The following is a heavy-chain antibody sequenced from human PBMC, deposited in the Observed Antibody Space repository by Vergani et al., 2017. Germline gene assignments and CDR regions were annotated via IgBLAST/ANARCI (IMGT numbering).Heavy chain of an antibody. V-gene: IGHV1-24*01. CDR3: AIGTNYYVSSGYYLDY. CDR1: GYSLTELT. J-gene: IGHJ4*02. Sequence: QVQLVQSGSEVRKPGATVKVSCQVSGYSLTELTIHWVRQAPGKGLEWMGGFDPEHGEVTFAHHIQGRVTMTEDRTTDTAYMELISLRPEDRAQYYCAIGTNYYVSSGYYLDYWGQGTLVTVSS. D-gene: IGHD3-22*01. CDR2: FDPEHGEV.